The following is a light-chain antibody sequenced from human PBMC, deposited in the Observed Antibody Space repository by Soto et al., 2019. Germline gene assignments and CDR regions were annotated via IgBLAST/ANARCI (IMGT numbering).Light chain of an antibody. J-gene: IGLJ3*02. V-gene: IGLV2-11*01. CDR3: CSYAGSYTFAV. CDR2: DVT. CDR1: SSDVGAYNY. Sequence: QSALTQPRSVSGSPGQSVTISCTGTSSDVGAYNYVSWYQQHPGKAPKFMIYDVTKRPSGVPDRFAGSKSGNSASLTISGLQAEDEVDYYCCSYAGSYTFAVFGGGTKVTVL.